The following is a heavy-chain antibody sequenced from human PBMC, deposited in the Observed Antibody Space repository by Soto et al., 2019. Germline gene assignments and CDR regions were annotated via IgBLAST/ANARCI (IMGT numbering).Heavy chain of an antibody. J-gene: IGHJ2*01. CDR2: INHSGST. Sequence: KGLEWIGEINHSGSTNYNPSLKSRVTISVDTSKNQFSLKLSSVTAADTAVYYCARCPLFFFQAEDGIRDTVPVSAFLLNRSSDL. D-gene: IGHD2-15*01. CDR3: ARCPLFFFQAEDGIRDTVPVSAFLLNRSSDL. V-gene: IGHV4-34*01.